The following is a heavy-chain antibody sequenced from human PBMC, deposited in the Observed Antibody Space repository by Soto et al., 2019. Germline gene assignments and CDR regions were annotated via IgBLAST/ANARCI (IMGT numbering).Heavy chain of an antibody. J-gene: IGHJ4*02. CDR3: TTSIFGVVTAH. CDR1: GFTFANAW. Sequence: EVHLVESGGGVVTPGGSLTLSCAASGFTFANAWMNWVRQAPGKGLEWVGRIRSSSDGGTTDYAAPVKGRFTFSRDDSINTLFLHMNSLTTDDTAVYYCTTSIFGVVTAHWGKGTLVPVS. CDR2: IRSSSDGGTT. V-gene: IGHV3-15*07. D-gene: IGHD3-3*01.